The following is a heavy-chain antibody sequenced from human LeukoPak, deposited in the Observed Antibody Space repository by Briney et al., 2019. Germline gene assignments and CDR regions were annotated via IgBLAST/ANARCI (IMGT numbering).Heavy chain of an antibody. J-gene: IGHJ4*02. Sequence: PGGSLRLSCAASGFTFNNYAMSWVRQAPGKGLEWVAVISHDGGNKYYADSVKGRFTISRDNSRNTLYLQMNSLRAEDTAVYYCAKGVWMATRTSADYWGQGTLVTVSS. D-gene: IGHD5-24*01. CDR2: ISHDGGNK. CDR1: GFTFNNYA. V-gene: IGHV3-30*18. CDR3: AKGVWMATRTSADY.